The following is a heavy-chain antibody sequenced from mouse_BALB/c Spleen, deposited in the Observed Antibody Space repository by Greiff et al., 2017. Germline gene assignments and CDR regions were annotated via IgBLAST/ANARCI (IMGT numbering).Heavy chain of an antibody. Sequence: EVQLVESGPGLVKPSQSLSLTCTVTGYSITSDYAWNWIRQFPGNKLEWMGYISYSGSTSYNPSLKSRISITRDTSKNQFFLQLNSVTTEDTATYYCARRPCYGNYYYAMDYWGQGTSVTVSS. CDR3: ARRPCYGNYYYAMDY. CDR2: ISYSGST. CDR1: GYSITSDYA. J-gene: IGHJ4*01. V-gene: IGHV3-2*02. D-gene: IGHD2-10*01.